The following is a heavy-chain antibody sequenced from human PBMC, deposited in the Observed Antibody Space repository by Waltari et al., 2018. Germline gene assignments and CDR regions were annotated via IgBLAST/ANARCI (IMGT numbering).Heavy chain of an antibody. CDR1: GFTFSSYS. V-gene: IGHV3-21*01. CDR2: ISSSSSYI. J-gene: IGHJ3*02. D-gene: IGHD3-10*01. Sequence: EVQLVESGGGLVKPGGSLRLSCAASGFTFSSYSMNWVRQAPGKGLEWVSSISSSSSYIYYADSVKGRFTISRDNAKNSLYLQMNSLRAEDTAVYYCARDMVRGVIGAFDIWGQGTMVTVSS. CDR3: ARDMVRGVIGAFDI.